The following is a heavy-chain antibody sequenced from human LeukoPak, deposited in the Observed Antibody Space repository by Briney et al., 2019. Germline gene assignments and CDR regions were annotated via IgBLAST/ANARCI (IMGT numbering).Heavy chain of an antibody. CDR1: GFTFSSYS. V-gene: IGHV3-21*01. D-gene: IGHD2-15*01. J-gene: IGHJ6*03. CDR3: ARDGGCSGGSCYPTIYYYYMDV. Sequence: GGSLRLSCAASGFTFSSYSMNWVRQAPGKGLEWVSSISSSSSYIYYADSVKGRFTISRDNAKNSLYLQMNSLRAEDTAVYYCARDGGCSGGSCYPTIYYYYMDVWGKGTTVTVSS. CDR2: ISSSSSYI.